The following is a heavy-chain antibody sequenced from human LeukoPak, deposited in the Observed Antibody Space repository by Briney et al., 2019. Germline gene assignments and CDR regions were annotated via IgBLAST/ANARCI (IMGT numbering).Heavy chain of an antibody. Sequence: ASVKVSCKASGYTFTSYDINWVRQATGQGLEWMGWMNPNSGNTGYAQKFQGRVTMTRNTSISTAYMELNSLRAEDTAVYYCARDSSPGIAAAGRKLDYWGQGTLVTVSS. CDR1: GYTFTSYD. V-gene: IGHV1-8*01. D-gene: IGHD6-13*01. CDR3: ARDSSPGIAAAGRKLDY. CDR2: MNPNSGNT. J-gene: IGHJ4*02.